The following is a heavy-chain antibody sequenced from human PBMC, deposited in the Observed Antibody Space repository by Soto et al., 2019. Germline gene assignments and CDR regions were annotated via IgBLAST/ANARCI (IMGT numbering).Heavy chain of an antibody. D-gene: IGHD4-17*01. CDR2: ICHSGST. CDR1: GYSISSGYY. V-gene: IGHV4-38-2*02. CDR3: AKDQATTVTNYDY. J-gene: IGHJ4*02. Sequence: PSETLSLTCAVSGYSISSGYYWGWFRQPPGRGLEGIGSICHSGSTYYNPSLKSRVTMSVDTSKNQFSLKLTSVTAANTAVYYCAKDQATTVTNYDYWGQGTLVTVSS.